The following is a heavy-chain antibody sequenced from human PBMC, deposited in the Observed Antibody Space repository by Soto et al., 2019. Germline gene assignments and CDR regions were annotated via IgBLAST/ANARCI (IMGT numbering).Heavy chain of an antibody. D-gene: IGHD1-26*01. V-gene: IGHV5-51*01. J-gene: IGHJ6*02. CDR1: GYSFTSYW. CDR2: IYPGDSDT. CDR3: ARHSGSYSRYYYYGMDV. Sequence: PGESLKISCKGSGYSFTSYWIGWVRQMPGKGLEWMGIIYPGDSDTRYSPSFQGQVTISADKSISTAYLQWSSLKASDTAMYYCARHSGSYSRYYYYGMDVWGQGTTVTVSS.